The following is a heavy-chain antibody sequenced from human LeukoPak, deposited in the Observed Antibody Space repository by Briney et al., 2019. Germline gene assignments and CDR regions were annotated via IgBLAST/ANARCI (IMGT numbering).Heavy chain of an antibody. CDR2: IYYSGST. Sequence: SETLSLTCTVSGGSISSGGYYWSWIRQHPGKGLEWIGYIYYSGSTYYNPSLKSRVTISVDTSKNQFSLKLSSVTAADTAVYYCATFSRTGYSYAHGGDYWGQGTLVTVSS. J-gene: IGHJ4*02. V-gene: IGHV4-31*03. D-gene: IGHD5-18*01. CDR1: GGSISSGGYY. CDR3: ATFSRTGYSYAHGGDY.